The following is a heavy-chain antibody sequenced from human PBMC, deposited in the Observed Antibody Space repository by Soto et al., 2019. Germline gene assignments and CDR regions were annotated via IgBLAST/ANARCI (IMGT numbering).Heavy chain of an antibody. Sequence: SETLSLTCTVSGGSISSGGYYWSWIRQHPGKGLEWIGYIYYSGSTYYNPSLKSRVTISVDTSKNQFSLKLSSVTAADTAVYYCARMGGGIERAGYWGQGTLVTVSS. CDR3: ARMGGGIERAGY. D-gene: IGHD2-15*01. J-gene: IGHJ4*02. CDR2: IYYSGST. CDR1: GGSISSGGYY. V-gene: IGHV4-31*03.